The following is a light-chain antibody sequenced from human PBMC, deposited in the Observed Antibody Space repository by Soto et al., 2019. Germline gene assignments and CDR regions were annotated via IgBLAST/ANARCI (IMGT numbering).Light chain of an antibody. CDR1: SSDVGGYNY. Sequence: QSVLTQPASVSGSPGQSITISCTGTSSDVGGYNYVSWFQQHPGKAPKLKIYEVSNRPSGVSNRFSCSKSGNTASLTISELQAEDEADYYCTSFTTISTWVFGGGTQLTVL. V-gene: IGLV2-14*01. CDR3: TSFTTISTWV. CDR2: EVS. J-gene: IGLJ3*02.